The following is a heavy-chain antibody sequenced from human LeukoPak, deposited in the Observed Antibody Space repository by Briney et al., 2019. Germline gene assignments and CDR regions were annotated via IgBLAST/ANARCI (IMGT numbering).Heavy chain of an antibody. D-gene: IGHD3-10*01. CDR2: ISSSSSYI. J-gene: IGHJ4*02. Sequence: GGSLRLSCAASGFTFSSYSMNWVRQAPGKGLEWVSSISSSSSYIYYADSVKGRFTISRDNAKNSLYLQMNSLRAEDTAVYYSARGPYYYGSGSYPGPFDYWGQGTLVTVSS. CDR1: GFTFSSYS. V-gene: IGHV3-21*01. CDR3: ARGPYYYGSGSYPGPFDY.